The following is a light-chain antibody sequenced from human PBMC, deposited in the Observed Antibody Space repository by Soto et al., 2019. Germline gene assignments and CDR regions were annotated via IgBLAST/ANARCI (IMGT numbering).Light chain of an antibody. Sequence: EFVLTQSPGTLSLSPGERATLSCRASQSVSSSYLAWYQQKPGQAPRILIYGASTRATGIPDRFSGSGSGTDFTLTISRLEPEDFAGYYCQQYGSSPPLTFGGGTKVEIK. CDR2: GAS. J-gene: IGKJ4*01. V-gene: IGKV3-20*01. CDR3: QQYGSSPPLT. CDR1: QSVSSSY.